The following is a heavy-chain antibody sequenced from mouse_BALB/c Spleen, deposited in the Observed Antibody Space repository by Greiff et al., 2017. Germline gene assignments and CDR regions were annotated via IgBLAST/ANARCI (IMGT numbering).Heavy chain of an antibody. Sequence: EVKLMESGGGLVQPGGSRKLSCAASGFTFSSFGMHWVRQAPEKGLEWVAYISSGSSTIYYADTVKGRFTISRDNPKNTLFLQMTSLRSEDTPMYYCARSYDYDAWFAYWGQGTLVTVSA. CDR2: ISSGSSTI. J-gene: IGHJ3*01. CDR3: ARSYDYDAWFAY. D-gene: IGHD2-4*01. V-gene: IGHV5-17*02. CDR1: GFTFSSFG.